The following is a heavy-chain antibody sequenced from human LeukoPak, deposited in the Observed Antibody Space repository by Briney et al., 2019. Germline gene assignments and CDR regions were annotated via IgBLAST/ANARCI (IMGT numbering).Heavy chain of an antibody. D-gene: IGHD3-16*01. V-gene: IGHV1-8*02. CDR2: MNPNSGNT. CDR1: GYTFTSYD. J-gene: IGHJ5*02. Sequence: ASVKVSCKASGYTFTSYDINWVRQATGQGLEWMGWMNPNSGNTGYAQKLQGRVTMTTDTSTSTAYMELRSLRSDDTAVYYCARKSGGWFDPWGQGTLVTVSS. CDR3: ARKSGGWFDP.